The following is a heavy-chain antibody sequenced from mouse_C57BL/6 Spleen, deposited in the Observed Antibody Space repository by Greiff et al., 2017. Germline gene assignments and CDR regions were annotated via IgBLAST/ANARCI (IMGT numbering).Heavy chain of an antibody. CDR2: IDPETGGT. CDR3: TREGIITTAYYAMDY. Sequence: QVQLQQSGAELVRPGASVTLSCKASGYTFTDYEMHWVKQTPVHGLEWIGAIDPETGGTAYNQKFKGKAILTADKSSSTAYMELRSLTSEDSAVYYCTREGIITTAYYAMDYWGQGTPVTVSS. J-gene: IGHJ4*01. V-gene: IGHV1-15*01. D-gene: IGHD1-1*01. CDR1: GYTFTDYE.